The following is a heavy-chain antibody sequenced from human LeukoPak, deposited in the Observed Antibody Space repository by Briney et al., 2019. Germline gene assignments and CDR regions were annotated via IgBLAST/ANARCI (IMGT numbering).Heavy chain of an antibody. Sequence: ASVKVSCKASGYTFTDYYMHWVRQAPGQGLEWMGWINPNSGGTNYAQKFQGRVTMTRDTSISTAYMELSRLRSDDTAVYYCARARGYFDWLPPFDYWGQGTLVTVSS. J-gene: IGHJ4*02. CDR1: GYTFTDYY. V-gene: IGHV1-2*02. CDR3: ARARGYFDWLPPFDY. D-gene: IGHD3-9*01. CDR2: INPNSGGT.